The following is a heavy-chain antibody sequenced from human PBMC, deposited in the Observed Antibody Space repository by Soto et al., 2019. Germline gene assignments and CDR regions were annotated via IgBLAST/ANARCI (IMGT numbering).Heavy chain of an antibody. Sequence: QVQLVESGGGWVKPGGALRLSCAASGCAFSDYYMSWIRQAPGKGLEWVSYISSSGSTIYYADSVKGRFTISRDNAKNSLYLQMNSLRAEDTAVYYCARVRAAAGFDAFDIWGQGTMVTVSS. J-gene: IGHJ3*02. D-gene: IGHD6-13*01. CDR3: ARVRAAAGFDAFDI. V-gene: IGHV3-11*01. CDR1: GCAFSDYY. CDR2: ISSSGSTI.